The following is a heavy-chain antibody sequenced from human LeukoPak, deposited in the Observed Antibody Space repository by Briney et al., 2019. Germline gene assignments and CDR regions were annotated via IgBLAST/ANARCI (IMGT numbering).Heavy chain of an antibody. D-gene: IGHD4-17*01. V-gene: IGHV3-21*01. CDR1: GFTFDDYG. Sequence: GGSLRLSCAASGFTFDDYGMSWVRQAPGKGLEWVSSISSSSSYIYYADSVKGRFTISRDNAKNSLYLQMNSLRAEDTAVYYCARLTTARWYWGQGTLVTVSS. J-gene: IGHJ4*02. CDR2: ISSSSSYI. CDR3: ARLTTARWY.